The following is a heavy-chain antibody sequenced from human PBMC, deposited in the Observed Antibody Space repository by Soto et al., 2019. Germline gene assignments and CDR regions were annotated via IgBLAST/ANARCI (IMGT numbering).Heavy chain of an antibody. D-gene: IGHD1-26*01. V-gene: IGHV1-2*02. CDR1: GYSFSDYF. CDR3: ARIKWGLNYYNGMDV. Sequence: ASVKVSCKPSGYSFSDYFIQWVRQSPGQGLEWVAWINPKTAATNYAKKFQGRVSLTWDTSSTTAYMELTRLRPDDTAVYYCARIKWGLNYYNGMDVWGQGTTVTVSS. J-gene: IGHJ6*02. CDR2: INPKTAAT.